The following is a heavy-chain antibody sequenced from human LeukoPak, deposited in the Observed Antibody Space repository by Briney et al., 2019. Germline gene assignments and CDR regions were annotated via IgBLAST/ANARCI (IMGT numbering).Heavy chain of an antibody. J-gene: IGHJ4*02. Sequence: GGSLRLSCAASGLTFSTYDMSWVRQAPGKGLEWVSAISDSGGTTWYADSVKGRFTISRDNSKNTLYLQMNNLRAEDTAVYYCARRDYYDSSGYSPLFDYWGQGTLVTVSS. CDR2: ISDSGGTT. V-gene: IGHV3-23*01. D-gene: IGHD3-22*01. CDR1: GLTFSTYD. CDR3: ARRDYYDSSGYSPLFDY.